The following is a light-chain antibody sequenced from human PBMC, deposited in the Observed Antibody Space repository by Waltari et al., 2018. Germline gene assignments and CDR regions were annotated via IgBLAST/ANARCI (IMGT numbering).Light chain of an antibody. V-gene: IGLV4-69*01. CDR1: SGHSSNI. Sequence: QLVLPQSPSASASLGASVKLTRTLSSGHSSNILAWLQQKPEKGPRYLMKVNSDGSHSKGDEIPDRCSGSSSGAERYLTISTVKSEDEADYYCQTGGHGTWVFGGGTKLTVL. CDR2: VNSDGSH. CDR3: QTGGHGTWV. J-gene: IGLJ3*02.